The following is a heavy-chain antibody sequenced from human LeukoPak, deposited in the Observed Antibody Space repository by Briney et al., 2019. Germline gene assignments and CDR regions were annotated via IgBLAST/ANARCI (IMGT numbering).Heavy chain of an antibody. CDR2: ISNDGNNK. Sequence: GSLRLSCAASGFPFSSYGMHWVRQAPGKGLEWVAAISNDGNNKFYADSVKGRFTMSRDNPKNTMNLQINSLRAEDTAVYYCAKDYYDSSGYPGGHDAFDIWGQGTMVTVSS. J-gene: IGHJ3*02. CDR3: AKDYYDSSGYPGGHDAFDI. V-gene: IGHV3-30*18. D-gene: IGHD3-22*01. CDR1: GFPFSSYG.